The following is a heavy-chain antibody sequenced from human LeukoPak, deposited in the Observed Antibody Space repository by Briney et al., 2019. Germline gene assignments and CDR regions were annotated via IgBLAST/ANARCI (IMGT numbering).Heavy chain of an antibody. J-gene: IGHJ4*02. CDR3: TQRSTRPQY. CDR1: GFTFGDYA. V-gene: IGHV3-49*03. D-gene: IGHD2-2*01. CDR2: IRSKPNGGTT. Sequence: PGGSLRLSCTASGFTFGDYAMSWFRQAPGKGLEWVGFIRSKPNGGTTEYATSVKGRFTISRDDSKSIAYLQMNSLKTEDTAVYYCTQRSTRPQYWGQGTLVTVSS.